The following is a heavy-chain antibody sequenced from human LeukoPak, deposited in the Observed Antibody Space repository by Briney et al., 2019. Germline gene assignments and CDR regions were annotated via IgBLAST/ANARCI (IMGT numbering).Heavy chain of an antibody. D-gene: IGHD3-3*01. CDR1: GFTFSNAW. CDR2: IKSKTDGGTT. V-gene: IGHV3-15*01. J-gene: IGHJ4*02. Sequence: GGSLRLSCAASGFTFSNAWMSWVRQAPGRGLEWVGRIKSKTDGGTTDYAAPVKGRFTISRDDSKNTLYLQMNSLKTEDTAVYYCTTDLYYAFWSVNPSNYWGQGTLVTVSS. CDR3: TTDLYYAFWSVNPSNY.